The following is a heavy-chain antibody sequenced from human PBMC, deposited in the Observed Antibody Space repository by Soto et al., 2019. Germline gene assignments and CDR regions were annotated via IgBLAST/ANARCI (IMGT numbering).Heavy chain of an antibody. Sequence: GGSLRLSCAASGFTFSNAWMNWVRQAPGKGLEWVGRIKSKTDGGTTDYAAPVKGRFTISRDDSKNTLYLQMNSLKTEDTAVYYCTTEGIASNGALYYYYYGMDVWGQGTTVTVSS. CDR1: GFTFSNAW. CDR2: IKSKTDGGTT. J-gene: IGHJ6*02. CDR3: TTEGIASNGALYYYYYGMDV. V-gene: IGHV3-15*07. D-gene: IGHD6-13*01.